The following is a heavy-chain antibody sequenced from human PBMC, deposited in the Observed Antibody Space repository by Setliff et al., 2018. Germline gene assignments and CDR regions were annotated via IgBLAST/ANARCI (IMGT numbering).Heavy chain of an antibody. J-gene: IGHJ3*02. CDR3: ARGGDSGSYFLANHDAFDI. D-gene: IGHD1-26*01. V-gene: IGHV4-38-2*01. CDR2: IYYRGST. Sequence: SETLSLTCAVSGYSISSGYNWGWIRQPPGKGLEWIASIYYRGSTSYNSSLKSRVSISVDTSKNQFSLKLSSVTAADTAVYYCARGGDSGSYFLANHDAFDIWGQGTMVTVS. CDR1: GYSISSGYN.